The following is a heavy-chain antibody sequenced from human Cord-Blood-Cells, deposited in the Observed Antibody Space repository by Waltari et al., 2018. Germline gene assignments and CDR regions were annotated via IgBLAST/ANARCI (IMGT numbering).Heavy chain of an antibody. CDR3: ASTLHSSSWGWFDP. J-gene: IGHJ5*02. D-gene: IGHD6-13*01. CDR2: INHSGST. CDR1: GGSFSGYS. Sequence: QVQLQQWGAGLLKTAETLSLTCAVYGGSFSGYSWRWIRQPPGKGLEWIGEINHSGSTNYNPSLKSRVTISVDTSKNQFSLKLSSVTAADTAVYYCASTLHSSSWGWFDPWGQGTLVTVSS. V-gene: IGHV4-34*01.